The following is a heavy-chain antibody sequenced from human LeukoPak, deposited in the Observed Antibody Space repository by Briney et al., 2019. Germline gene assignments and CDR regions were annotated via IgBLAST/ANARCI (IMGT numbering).Heavy chain of an antibody. CDR2: IKQDGSEK. CDR3: AREPPGNELLIDY. J-gene: IGHJ4*02. D-gene: IGHD1-14*01. Sequence: GGSLRLSCAASGFTFSSHWMNWVRQAPGKGLEWVANIKQDGSEKYYVDSVKGRFTISRDNAKNSLYLQMNSLRAEDTAVYYCAREPPGNELLIDYWGQGTLVTVSS. CDR1: GFTFSSHW. V-gene: IGHV3-7*01.